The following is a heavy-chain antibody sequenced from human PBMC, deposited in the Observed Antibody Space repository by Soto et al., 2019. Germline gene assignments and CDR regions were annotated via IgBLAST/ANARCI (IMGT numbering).Heavy chain of an antibody. J-gene: IGHJ4*02. D-gene: IGHD1-7*01. Sequence: SGGSLRHPSAASGFTFSSYSMNWVRQAPGKGLEWVSYISSSSSTIYYADSVKGRFTISRDNAKNSLYLQMNSLRAEDTAAYYCARDHRSITGTHAAFDYWGQGTLVTVSS. CDR2: ISSSSSTI. CDR3: ARDHRSITGTHAAFDY. V-gene: IGHV3-48*01. CDR1: GFTFSSYS.